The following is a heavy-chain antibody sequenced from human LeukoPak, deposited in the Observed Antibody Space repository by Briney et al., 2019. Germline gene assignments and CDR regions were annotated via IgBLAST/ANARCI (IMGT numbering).Heavy chain of an antibody. Sequence: ASVKVSCKASGYTFTSYYMHWVRQTPEEGVGWMGIINPSGGSTSNTQKLQGRDTMTRDTSPSTVYIELSSLRSEDAAVYYCAREISVGAIHPWGQGTLVTVSS. CDR3: AREISVGAIHP. J-gene: IGHJ5*02. CDR1: GYTFTSYY. D-gene: IGHD1-26*01. V-gene: IGHV1-46*01. CDR2: INPSGGST.